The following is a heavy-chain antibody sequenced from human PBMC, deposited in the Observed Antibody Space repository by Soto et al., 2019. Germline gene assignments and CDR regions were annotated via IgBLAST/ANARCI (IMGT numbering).Heavy chain of an antibody. Sequence: PGGSLRLSCAASGFTFSSYSMNWVRQAPGKGLEWVSSISGSGGSAYYADSVKGRFTISRDNSKNTLYLQVNSLRAEDTAVYYCAKDRYYYDSSTHFDYWGQGTLVTVSS. CDR2: ISGSGGSA. J-gene: IGHJ4*02. V-gene: IGHV3-23*01. D-gene: IGHD3-22*01. CDR1: GFTFSSYS. CDR3: AKDRYYYDSSTHFDY.